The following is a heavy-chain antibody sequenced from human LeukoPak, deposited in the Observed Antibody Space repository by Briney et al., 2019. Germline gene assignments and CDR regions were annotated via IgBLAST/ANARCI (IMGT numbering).Heavy chain of an antibody. V-gene: IGHV4-30-2*01. Sequence: PSETLSLTCAVSGGSISSGGYSWSWIRQPPGKGLEWIGYIYHSGSTYYNPSLQSRVTMSVDESKNQFSLKLSSVTAADTAVYYCATYFYGEYGSYYFDYWGQGTLVTVSS. CDR3: ATYFYGEYGSYYFDY. CDR2: IYHSGST. CDR1: GGSISSGGYS. D-gene: IGHD4-17*01. J-gene: IGHJ4*02.